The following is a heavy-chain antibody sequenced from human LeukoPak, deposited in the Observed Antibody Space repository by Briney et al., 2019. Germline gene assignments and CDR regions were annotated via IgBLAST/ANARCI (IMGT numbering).Heavy chain of an antibody. CDR1: GYSISSGYY. CDR3: ARQEVRYYDSSGYLPNHPDT. CDR2: IYHSGST. D-gene: IGHD3-22*01. Sequence: PSETLSLTCAVSGYSISSGYYWGWIRQPPGKGLEWIGSIYHSGSTYYNPSLKSRVTISVDTSKNQFSLKLSSVTAADTAVYYCARQEVRYYDSSGYLPNHPDTWGQGTMVTVSS. J-gene: IGHJ3*02. V-gene: IGHV4-38-2*01.